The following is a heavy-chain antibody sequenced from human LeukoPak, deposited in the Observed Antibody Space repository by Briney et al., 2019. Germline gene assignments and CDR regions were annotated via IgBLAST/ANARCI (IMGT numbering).Heavy chain of an antibody. J-gene: IGHJ4*02. CDR3: AKDISKYTAMAPSDC. V-gene: IGHV3-9*01. CDR1: GFTFDDYA. Sequence: GGSLRLSCAASGFTFDDYAMHWARQAPGKGLEWVSGISWNSGSIGYADSVKGRFTISRDNAKNSLYLQMNSLRAEDTALYYCAKDISKYTAMAPSDCRGQGTLVTVSS. D-gene: IGHD5-18*01. CDR2: ISWNSGSI.